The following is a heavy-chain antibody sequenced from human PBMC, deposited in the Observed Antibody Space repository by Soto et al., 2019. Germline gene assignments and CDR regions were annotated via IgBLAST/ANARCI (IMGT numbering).Heavy chain of an antibody. V-gene: IGHV4-31*03. CDR1: CGSISSGGYY. J-gene: IGHJ6*02. Sequence: SETLSLTCTVSCGSISSGGYYWSWIRQHPGKGLEWIGYIYYSGSTYYNPSLKSRVTISVDTSKNQFSLKLSSVTAADTAVYYCARDRRGYSYEVGGMDVWGQGTTVTVSS. CDR3: ARDRRGYSYEVGGMDV. CDR2: IYYSGST. D-gene: IGHD5-18*01.